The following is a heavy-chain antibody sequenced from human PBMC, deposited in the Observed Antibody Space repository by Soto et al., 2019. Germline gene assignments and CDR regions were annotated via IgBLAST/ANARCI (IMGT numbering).Heavy chain of an antibody. CDR1: GFTVSSNY. CDR3: ARVSYYGSWSISYYYGMDV. Sequence: VGSLRLSCAASGFTVSSNYMSWVRQAPGKGLEWVSVIYSGGNTYYADSVKGRFTISRDNSKNTLYLQMNSLRAEDTAVYYCARVSYYGSWSISYYYGMDVWGQGTTVTVSS. V-gene: IGHV3-53*01. J-gene: IGHJ6*02. CDR2: IYSGGNT. D-gene: IGHD3-10*01.